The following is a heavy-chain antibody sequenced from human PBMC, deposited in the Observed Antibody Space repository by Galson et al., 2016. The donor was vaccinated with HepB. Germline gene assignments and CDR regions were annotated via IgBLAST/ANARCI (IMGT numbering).Heavy chain of an antibody. CDR3: AKASGGDYFFEH. Sequence: SLRLSCADSGFTFEDYVIHWVRQPPGKGLEWVSLVNWDGSATFYTDSVKGRFTISRDNRQNSLYLQMNSLTTEDTAFYFCAKASGGDYFFEHWGQGSLVTVSP. CDR2: VNWDGSAT. CDR1: GFTFEDYV. D-gene: IGHD6-19*01. V-gene: IGHV3-43D*03. J-gene: IGHJ4*02.